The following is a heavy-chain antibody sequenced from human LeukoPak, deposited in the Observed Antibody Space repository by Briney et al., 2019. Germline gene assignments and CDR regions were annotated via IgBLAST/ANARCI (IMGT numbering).Heavy chain of an antibody. V-gene: IGHV3-66*01. CDR3: ARINYYDGSGFYRDY. Sequence: PGGSLRLSCAASGFTVSSNYMSWVRQAPGKGLEWISVIYSGGNTYYADSVKGRFTISRDDSKNTLHLQMNSLRAEDTAVYYCARINYYDGSGFYRDYWGQGTLVTVSS. CDR1: GFTVSSNY. J-gene: IGHJ4*02. CDR2: IYSGGNT. D-gene: IGHD3-22*01.